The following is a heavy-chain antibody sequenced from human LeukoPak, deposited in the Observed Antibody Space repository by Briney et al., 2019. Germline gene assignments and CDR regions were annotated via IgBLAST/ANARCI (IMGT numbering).Heavy chain of an antibody. CDR2: INHSGST. CDR1: GGSFSGYY. D-gene: IGHD4-23*01. J-gene: IGHJ4*02. V-gene: IGHV4-34*01. Sequence: SETLSLTCAVYGGSFSGYYWSWIRQPPGKGLEWIGEINHSGSTNYNPSLKSRVTISVDTSKNQFSLKLSSVTAADTAVYYCARGLGDLAVVTPPPAHLFDYWGQGTLVTVSS. CDR3: ARGLGDLAVVTPPPAHLFDY.